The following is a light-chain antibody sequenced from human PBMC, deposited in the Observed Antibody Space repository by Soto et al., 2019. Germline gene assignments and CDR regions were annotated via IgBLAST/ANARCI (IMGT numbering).Light chain of an antibody. V-gene: IGLV2-8*01. J-gene: IGLJ2*01. CDR2: EVS. CDR3: SSYAGSNNVV. CDR1: SSDVGGYNY. Sequence: QSALTQPPSASGSLGQSVTISCTGTSSDVGGYNYVSWYQQHPGKAPKFMIYEVSKPPSGVPDRFSGSKSGNTASLTVSGLQAEDEADYYCSSYAGSNNVVFGGGTKLTVL.